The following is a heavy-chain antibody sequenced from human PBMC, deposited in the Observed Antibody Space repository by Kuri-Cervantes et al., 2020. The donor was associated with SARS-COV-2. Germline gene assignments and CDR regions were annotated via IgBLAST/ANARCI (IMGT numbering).Heavy chain of an antibody. CDR3: ARETSGYEYYFDY. CDR1: GFTVSSNY. V-gene: IGHV3-53*01. J-gene: IGHJ4*02. CDR2: IYSGGST. Sequence: GESLKISCAASGFTVSSNYMSWVRQAPGKGLEWVSVIYSGGSTYYADSVKGRFTISRDNAKNSLYLQVNSLRAEDTAVYYCARETSGYEYYFDYWGQGTLVTVSS. D-gene: IGHD5-12*01.